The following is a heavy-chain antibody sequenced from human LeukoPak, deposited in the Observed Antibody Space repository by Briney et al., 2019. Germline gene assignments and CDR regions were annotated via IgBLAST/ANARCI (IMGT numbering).Heavy chain of an antibody. CDR2: IYSGGST. V-gene: IGHV3-NL1*01. Sequence: PGESLRLSCAASGLIFSKYGMHWVRQAPGKGLEWVSVIYSGGSTYYADSVKGRFTISRDNSKNTLYLQMNSLRAEDTAVYYCAKDPGGDWNYYGMDVWGQGTTVTVSS. J-gene: IGHJ6*02. CDR1: GLIFSKYG. CDR3: AKDPGGDWNYYGMDV. D-gene: IGHD2-21*02.